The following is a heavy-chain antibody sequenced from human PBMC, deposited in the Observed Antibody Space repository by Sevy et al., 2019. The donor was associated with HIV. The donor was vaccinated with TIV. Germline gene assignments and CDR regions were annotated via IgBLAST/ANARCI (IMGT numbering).Heavy chain of an antibody. J-gene: IGHJ4*02. CDR2: FDPEDGET. CDR1: GYTLTELS. CDR3: ATGKGYCSSTSCQPDFDY. Sequence: ASVKVSCKVSGYTLTELSMHWVRQAPGKGLEWMGGFDPEDGETIYAQKFQDRVTMTEDTSTDTAYMELSSLRSEDTAVYYCATGKGYCSSTSCQPDFDYWGQGTLVTVSS. D-gene: IGHD2-2*01. V-gene: IGHV1-24*01.